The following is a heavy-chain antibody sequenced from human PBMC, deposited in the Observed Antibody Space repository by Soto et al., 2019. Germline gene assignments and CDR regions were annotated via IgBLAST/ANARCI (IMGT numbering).Heavy chain of an antibody. D-gene: IGHD5-12*01. J-gene: IGHJ6*02. V-gene: IGHV5-51*01. CDR3: ARLIGDIVATKGYYYYGMNV. CDR1: GYSFTSYW. CDR2: IYPGDSDT. Sequence: PXESLKVSCKGSGYSFTSYWIGLVLQMPGKGLEWMGIIYPGDSDTRYSPSFQGQVTISADKSISTAYLQWSSLKASDTAMYYCARLIGDIVATKGYYYYGMNVWGQGTTVTVSS.